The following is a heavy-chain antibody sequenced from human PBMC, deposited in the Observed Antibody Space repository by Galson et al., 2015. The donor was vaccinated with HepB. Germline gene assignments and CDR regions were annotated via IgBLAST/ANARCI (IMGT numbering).Heavy chain of an antibody. CDR1: GFTFSSYA. V-gene: IGHV3-30-3*01. CDR3: ARGPLPNQGG. J-gene: IGHJ4*02. CDR2: ISYDGSNK. D-gene: IGHD1-14*01. Sequence: SLRLSCAASGFTFSSYAMHWVRQAPGKGLEWVAVISYDGSNKYYADSVKGRFTISRDNSKNTLYLQMNSLRAEDTAVYYCARGPLPNQGGWGQGTLVTVSS.